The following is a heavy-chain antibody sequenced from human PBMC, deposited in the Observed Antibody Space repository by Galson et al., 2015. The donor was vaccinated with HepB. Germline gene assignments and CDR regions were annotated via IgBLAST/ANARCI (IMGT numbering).Heavy chain of an antibody. V-gene: IGHV3-7*03. D-gene: IGHD6-19*01. J-gene: IGHJ4*02. CDR2: IKQDGSEK. CDR1: GFTFNIYW. Sequence: SLRLSCAASGFTFNIYWMGWVRQAPGKGLEWVANIKQDGSEKYYVDSVKGRFTISRDNARNSLYLQMTSLRAEDTAVYYCARDGGSGWSTFDSWGQGTVVTVAS. CDR3: ARDGGSGWSTFDS.